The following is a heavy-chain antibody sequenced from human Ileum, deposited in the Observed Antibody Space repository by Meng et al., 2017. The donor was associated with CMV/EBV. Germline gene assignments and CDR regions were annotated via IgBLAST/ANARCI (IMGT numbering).Heavy chain of an antibody. CDR2: IIPIFGTA. V-gene: IGHV1-69*05. D-gene: IGHD1-26*01. CDR3: ARGIVGATTSRYNWFDP. J-gene: IGHJ5*02. Sequence: GTFSSYAISWVRQAPGQGLEWMGGIIPIFGTANYAQEFQGRVTITTDESTSTAYMELSSLRSEDTAVYYCARGIVGATTSRYNWFDPWGQGTLVTVSS. CDR1: GTFSSYA.